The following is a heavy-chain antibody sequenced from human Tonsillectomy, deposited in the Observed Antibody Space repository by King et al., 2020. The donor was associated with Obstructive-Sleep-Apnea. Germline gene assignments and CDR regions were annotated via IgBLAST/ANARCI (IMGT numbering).Heavy chain of an antibody. CDR2: SNVRGVSV. V-gene: IGHV3-11*01. Sequence: VQLMESGGGLVKAGGSLRLSCVASGFTFSDHYMSWNRQAPGKGLVCISYSNVRGVSVSHADSVKGRFTISRDNAKNSLYLQMNTLRAEDTAVYHCARTRGLGPGGYFDHWGQGTLVTVSS. D-gene: IGHD3-22*01. CDR3: ARTRGLGPGGYFDH. J-gene: IGHJ4*02. CDR1: GFTFSDHY.